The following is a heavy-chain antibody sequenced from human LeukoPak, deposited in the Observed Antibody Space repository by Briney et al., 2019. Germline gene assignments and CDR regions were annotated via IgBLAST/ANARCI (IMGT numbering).Heavy chain of an antibody. CDR3: ARAGDYYDSSGYYFDY. Sequence: ASVKVSCKASGYTFTGYYMHWVRQAPGQGLEWMGWINPNSGGTNYAQKFQGRVTMTRDTSISTAYMELSRLRSDDTAVYYCARAGDYYDSSGYYFDYWGQGTQVTVSS. D-gene: IGHD3-22*01. CDR1: GYTFTGYY. J-gene: IGHJ4*02. V-gene: IGHV1-2*02. CDR2: INPNSGGT.